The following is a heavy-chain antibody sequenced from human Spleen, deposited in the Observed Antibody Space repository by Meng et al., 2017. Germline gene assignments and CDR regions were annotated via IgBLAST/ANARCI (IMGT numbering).Heavy chain of an antibody. V-gene: IGHV3-43D*03. CDR3: AKGTDPYCSGGSCYFDS. CDR2: ISWDGSST. D-gene: IGHD2-15*01. CDR1: GFNFGDSA. J-gene: IGHJ4*02. Sequence: GGSLRLSCAASGFNFGDSAIHWVRQAPGKGLEWVSVISWDGSSTNYADSVKGRFTISKDNSKNSMYLQMNSLRAEDTALYYCAKGTDPYCSGGSCYFDSWGQGTLVTVSS.